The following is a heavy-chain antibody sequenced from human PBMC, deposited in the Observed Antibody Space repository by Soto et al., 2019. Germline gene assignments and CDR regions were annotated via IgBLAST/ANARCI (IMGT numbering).Heavy chain of an antibody. CDR2: VYVSEYT. D-gene: IGHD3-10*01. Sequence: ASETLSLTRRVSGASIRSYYWHWIRQPPGKGLERIGYVYVSEYTRDNSSLKNRVNISVDTSKSQFYTRMNSVTAADTAVYYFASSAGHPGDFFYYNGMDVWGLGTTVTVSS. V-gene: IGHV4-59*01. J-gene: IGHJ6*02. CDR1: GASIRSYY. CDR3: ASSAGHPGDFFYYNGMDV.